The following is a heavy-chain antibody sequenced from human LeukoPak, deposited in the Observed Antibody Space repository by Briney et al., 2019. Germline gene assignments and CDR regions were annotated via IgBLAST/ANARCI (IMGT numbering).Heavy chain of an antibody. CDR3: ARDPLNGAVDI. J-gene: IGHJ3*02. Sequence: PGGSLRLSCSASGFSFSGSWMSWLRHPPGKGLEWLADMNPDGSQALYVDSLNGRFTISRNNAKNSLFLQMDGLRAEDTAVYYCARDPLNGAVDIWGQGTLVTVSS. CDR2: MNPDGSQA. CDR1: GFSFSGSW. V-gene: IGHV3-7*01.